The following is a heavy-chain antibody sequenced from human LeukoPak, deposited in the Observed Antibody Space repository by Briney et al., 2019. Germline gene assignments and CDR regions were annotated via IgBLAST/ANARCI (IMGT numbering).Heavy chain of an antibody. J-gene: IGHJ4*02. V-gene: IGHV3-7*05. CDR2: IKKDGSEK. CDR3: ARARSGSERKAHYFDY. CDR1: GFTFSSYW. Sequence: GGSLRLSCAASGFTFSSYWMSWVRQAPGKGLEWVANIKKDGSEKYYVDSVKGRFSISRDNAKNSLDLQMNSLRAEDTAVYYCARARSGSERKAHYFDYWGQGTLVTVSS. D-gene: IGHD3-10*01.